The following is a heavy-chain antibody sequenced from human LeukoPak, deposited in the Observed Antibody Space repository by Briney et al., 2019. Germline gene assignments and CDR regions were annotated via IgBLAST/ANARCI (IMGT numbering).Heavy chain of an antibody. D-gene: IGHD3-22*01. CDR2: IIPIFGTA. CDR3: ARAPRITMIVVNWFDP. Sequence: ASVKVSCTASGGTFSSYAISWVRQAPGQGLEWMGGIIPIFGTANYAQKFQGRVTITADESTSTAYMELSSLRSEDTAVYYCARAPRITMIVVNWFDPWGQGTLVTVSS. V-gene: IGHV1-69*13. CDR1: GGTFSSYA. J-gene: IGHJ5*02.